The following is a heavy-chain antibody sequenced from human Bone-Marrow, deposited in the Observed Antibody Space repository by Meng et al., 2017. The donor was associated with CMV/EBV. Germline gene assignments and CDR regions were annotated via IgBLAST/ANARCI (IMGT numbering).Heavy chain of an antibody. CDR3: ARGRVNAVAAMGTTPPGDD. Sequence: ASVKVSCKASGYTFTGYYIHWVRQAPGQGLEWMGWINPNSGGTNYAQKFQGGVTMTRDTSISTAYMELSSLTSDDTAVYYCARGRVNAVAAMGTTPPGDDWGQGTLVTVSS. D-gene: IGHD6-13*01. CDR1: GYTFTGYY. CDR2: INPNSGGT. J-gene: IGHJ4*02. V-gene: IGHV1-2*02.